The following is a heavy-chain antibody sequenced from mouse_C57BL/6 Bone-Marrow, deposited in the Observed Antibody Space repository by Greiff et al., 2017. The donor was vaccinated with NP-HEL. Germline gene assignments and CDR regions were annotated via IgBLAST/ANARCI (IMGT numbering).Heavy chain of an antibody. CDR3: ARSWIVTTGNYFDY. V-gene: IGHV1-64*01. CDR1: GYTFTSYW. CDR2: IHPNSGST. J-gene: IGHJ2*01. Sequence: QVHVKQPGAELVKPGASVKLSCKASGYTFTSYWMHWVKQRPGQGLEWIGMIHPNSGSTNYNEKFKSKATLTVDKSSSTAYMQLSSLTSEDPAVYYCARSWIVTTGNYFDYWSQGTTLTVSS. D-gene: IGHD2-5*01.